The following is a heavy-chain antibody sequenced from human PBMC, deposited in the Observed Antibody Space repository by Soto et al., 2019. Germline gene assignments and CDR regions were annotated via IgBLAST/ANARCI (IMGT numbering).Heavy chain of an antibody. D-gene: IGHD5-18*01. CDR1: GYSFTIYW. Sequence: PGESLKISWKGSGYSFTIYWISWVRQMPGRGLEWMGRIDPSDSYTNYSPSFQGHVTISADKSISTAYLQWSSLKASDTAMYYCASTSDTAMVIYYGMDVWGQGTTVTVSS. J-gene: IGHJ6*02. V-gene: IGHV5-10-1*01. CDR2: IDPSDSYT. CDR3: ASTSDTAMVIYYGMDV.